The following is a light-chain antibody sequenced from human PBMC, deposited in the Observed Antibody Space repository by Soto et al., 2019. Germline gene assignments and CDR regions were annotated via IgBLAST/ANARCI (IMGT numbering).Light chain of an antibody. CDR1: QSIGSW. V-gene: IGKV1-5*03. CDR2: KAS. CDR3: QQYDRDPFT. J-gene: IGKJ3*01. Sequence: DIQMTQSPSTLSASVGDRVTITCRASQSIGSWLAWYLQKPGKAPELLIYKASNLERGVPTRFSGSGSGTESTLTIDSLQPDDFAIYYCQQYDRDPFTFGPGTKVDFK.